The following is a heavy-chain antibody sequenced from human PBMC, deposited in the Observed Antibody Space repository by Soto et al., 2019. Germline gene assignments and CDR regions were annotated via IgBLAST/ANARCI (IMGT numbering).Heavy chain of an antibody. D-gene: IGHD3-3*01. CDR2: ISGSGGST. V-gene: IGHV3-23*01. Sequence: EVQLLESGGGLVQPGGSLRLSCAASGFTFSSYAMSWVRQAPGKGLEWVSAISGSGGSTYYADSVKGRFTISRDNSKNTLYLQMNSLRAEDTAVYYCAKAGLPVWYDFWSGFPDYWSQGTLVTVSS. CDR3: AKAGLPVWYDFWSGFPDY. J-gene: IGHJ4*02. CDR1: GFTFSSYA.